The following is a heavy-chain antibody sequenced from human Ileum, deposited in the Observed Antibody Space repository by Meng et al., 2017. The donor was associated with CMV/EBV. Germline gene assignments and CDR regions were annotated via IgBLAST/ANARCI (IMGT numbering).Heavy chain of an antibody. CDR1: GGSMSGYY. D-gene: IGHD3-3*01. V-gene: IGHV4-4*07. Sequence: QVHLQESGPGLVKPSETRSPTCSVSGGSMSGYYWGWIRQPAGKGLEWIGRIYVSVSTDYNPSLKSRATMSVDTSKKQFSLRLTSVTAADTAVYFCAREVDVDGAVPQKGGYYYDYWGQGILVTVSS. CDR3: AREVDVDGAVPQKGGYYYDY. CDR2: IYVSVST. J-gene: IGHJ4*02.